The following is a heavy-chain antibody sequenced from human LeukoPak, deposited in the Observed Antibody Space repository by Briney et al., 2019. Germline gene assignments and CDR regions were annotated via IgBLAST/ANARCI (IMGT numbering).Heavy chain of an antibody. J-gene: IGHJ4*02. D-gene: IGHD3-22*01. CDR2: INPSGGST. CDR1: GYTFTSYY. V-gene: IGHV1-46*01. CDR3: ARADYYDSQLDY. Sequence: GSVKVSCKASGYTFTSYYMHWVRQAPGQGLEWMGIINPSGGSTSYAQKFQGRVTMTEDTSTDTAYMELSSLRSDDTAVYYCARADYYDSQLDYWGQGTLVTVSS.